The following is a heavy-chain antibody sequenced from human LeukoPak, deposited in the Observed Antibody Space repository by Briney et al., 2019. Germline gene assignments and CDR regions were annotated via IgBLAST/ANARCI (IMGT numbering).Heavy chain of an antibody. CDR3: ARRVSAMDPYYYYYGMDV. CDR2: INAGNGNA. V-gene: IGHV1-3*01. CDR1: GYTFTDYG. J-gene: IGHJ6*02. Sequence: GASVKVSCKASGYTFTDYGMHWVRQAPGQRLEWMAWINAGNGNAKYSQKFQGRVTITRDTSASTAYMELSSLRSEDTAVYCCARRVSAMDPYYYYYGMDVWGQGTTVTVSS. D-gene: IGHD5-18*01.